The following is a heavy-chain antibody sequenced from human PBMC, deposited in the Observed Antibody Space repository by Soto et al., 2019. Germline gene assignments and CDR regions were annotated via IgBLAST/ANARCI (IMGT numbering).Heavy chain of an antibody. CDR2: IIPIFGTA. V-gene: IGHV1-69*01. CDR1: GGTFSSYA. J-gene: IGHJ4*02. D-gene: IGHD3-3*01. CDR3: ARAARDLWSGYYPFDY. Sequence: QVQLVQSGAEVKKPGSSVKVSCKASGGTFSSYAISWVRQAPGQGLEWMGGIIPIFGTANYAQKFQGRVTITADESTSTDYMELSSLRSEDTAVYYCARAARDLWSGYYPFDYWGQGTLVTVSS.